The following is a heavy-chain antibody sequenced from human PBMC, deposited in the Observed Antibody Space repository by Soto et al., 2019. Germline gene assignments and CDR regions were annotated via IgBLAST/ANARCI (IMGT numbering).Heavy chain of an antibody. Sequence: PSETLSLTCAVSGGSISSGGYYRSWIRQHPGKSLEWIGYIYYSGSTYYNPSLKSRVTISVDTSKNQFPLKLSSVTAADTAVYYCARGRKWLRDFKPFDYWGQGTLVTVS. J-gene: IGHJ4*02. CDR1: GGSISSGGYY. CDR3: ARGRKWLRDFKPFDY. CDR2: IYYSGST. D-gene: IGHD5-12*01. V-gene: IGHV4-31*11.